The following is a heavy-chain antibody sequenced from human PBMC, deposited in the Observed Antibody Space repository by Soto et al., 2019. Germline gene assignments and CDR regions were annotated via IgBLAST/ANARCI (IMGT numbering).Heavy chain of an antibody. CDR2: IKQDGSEK. D-gene: IGHD6-19*01. CDR1: GFTFSSYW. CDR3: ARAGLGQWLIRGVFDY. V-gene: IGHV3-7*01. J-gene: IGHJ4*02. Sequence: GGSLRLSCAASGFTFSSYWMSWVRQAPGKGLEWVANIKQDGSEKYYVDSVKGRFTISRDNAKNSLYLQMNSLRAEDTAVYYCARAGLGQWLIRGVFDYWGQGTLVTVSS.